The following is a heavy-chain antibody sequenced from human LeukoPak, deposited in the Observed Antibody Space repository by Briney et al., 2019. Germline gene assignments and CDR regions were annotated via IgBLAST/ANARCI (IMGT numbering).Heavy chain of an antibody. CDR3: ARGRYCSSTSCSPGAFDI. D-gene: IGHD2-2*01. J-gene: IGHJ3*02. CDR2: IRYDGSNE. Sequence: GGSLRLSCAASGFTFNIYAVQWVRQAPGKGLEWVAVIRYDGSNEYYADSVKGRFTISRDNSKNTLYLQMNSLRAEDTAVYYCARGRYCSSTSCSPGAFDIWGQGTMVTVSS. V-gene: IGHV3-30-3*01. CDR1: GFTFNIYA.